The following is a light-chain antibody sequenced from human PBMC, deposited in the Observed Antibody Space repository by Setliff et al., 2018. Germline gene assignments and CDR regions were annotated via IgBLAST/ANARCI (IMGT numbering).Light chain of an antibody. CDR3: AAWDDSLNGPV. Sequence: QSVLTQPPSASGSPGQKVTISCSGSGSNIGSNTVSWYQQLPKTAPKLLIYGNNQRASGVPDRFSGSKSGTSASLAISGLRSEDEAYYYCAAWDDSLNGPVFGGGTQRTVL. CDR1: GSNIGSNT. J-gene: IGLJ3*02. CDR2: GNN. V-gene: IGLV1-44*01.